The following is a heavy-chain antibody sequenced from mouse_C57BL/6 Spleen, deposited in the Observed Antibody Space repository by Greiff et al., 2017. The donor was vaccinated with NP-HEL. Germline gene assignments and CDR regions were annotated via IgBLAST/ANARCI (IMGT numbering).Heavy chain of an antibody. CDR3: ARDDYDVGAMDY. J-gene: IGHJ4*01. Sequence: EVQLVESGPELVKPGASVKMSCKASGYTFTDYNMHWVKQSHGKSLEWIGYINPNNGGTSYNQKFKGKATLTVNKSSSTAYMELRSLTSEDSAVYYCARDDYDVGAMDYWGQGTSVTVSS. D-gene: IGHD2-4*01. CDR2: INPNNGGT. V-gene: IGHV1-22*01. CDR1: GYTFTDYN.